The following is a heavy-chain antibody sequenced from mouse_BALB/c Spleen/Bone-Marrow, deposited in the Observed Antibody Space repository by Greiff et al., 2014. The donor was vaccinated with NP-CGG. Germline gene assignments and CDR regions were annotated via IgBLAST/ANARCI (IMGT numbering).Heavy chain of an antibody. J-gene: IGHJ3*01. CDR3: ARDYRYDGFAY. CDR1: GYTFTSYW. CDR2: INPSTGYT. D-gene: IGHD2-14*01. Sequence: QVQLQQSGAELAKPGASVKMSCKASGYTFTSYWIHWVKQRPGQGLEWIGYINPSTGYTEYNQKFKDKATLTADKSSSTAYMQLSSLTSEDSAVYYCARDYRYDGFAYWGQGTLVTVSA. V-gene: IGHV1-7*01.